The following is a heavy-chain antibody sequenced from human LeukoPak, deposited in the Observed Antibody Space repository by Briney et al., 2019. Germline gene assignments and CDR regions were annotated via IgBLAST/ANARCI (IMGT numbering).Heavy chain of an antibody. D-gene: IGHD6-25*01. V-gene: IGHV4-59*01. CDR1: GGSISSYY. CDR3: AGDVRYSTGFDAFDI. Sequence: SETLSLTCTVSGGSISSYYWSWIRQPPGKGLEWIGYIYYSGSTNYNPSLKSRVTISVDTSKNQFSLKLSSVTAADTAVYYCAGDVRYSTGFDAFDIWGQGTMVTVSS. CDR2: IYYSGST. J-gene: IGHJ3*02.